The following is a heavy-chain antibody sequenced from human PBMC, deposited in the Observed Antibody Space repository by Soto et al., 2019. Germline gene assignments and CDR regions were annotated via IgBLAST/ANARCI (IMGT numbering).Heavy chain of an antibody. CDR1: GGSISSSSYY. CDR3: ARRPRGVVRPYHGMDV. CDR2: IYYSGST. D-gene: IGHD3-3*01. Sequence: QLLESGPGLVKPSETLSLTCTVSGGSISSSSYYWGWIRQPPGKGLEWIGSIYYSGSTYYNPSLKSRVTISVDTSKNQFSLKLSSVTAADTAVYYCARRPRGVVRPYHGMDVWGQGTTVTVSS. J-gene: IGHJ6*02. V-gene: IGHV4-39*01.